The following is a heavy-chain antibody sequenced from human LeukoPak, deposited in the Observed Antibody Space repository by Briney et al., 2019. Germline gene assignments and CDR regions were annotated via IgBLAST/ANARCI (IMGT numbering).Heavy chain of an antibody. CDR1: GYTFTDYY. CDR3: VRQISSY. J-gene: IGHJ1*01. V-gene: IGHV1-2*02. D-gene: IGHD2/OR15-2a*01. Sequence: ASVTDSCQASGYTFTDYYIHWVRQAPGQRLEWMGWINSNSGDTNYAQKLQGRVTMTRDTSISTAYIDLSRLTSDVTAVYYCVRQISSYWGQGTLVTVSS. CDR2: INSNSGDT.